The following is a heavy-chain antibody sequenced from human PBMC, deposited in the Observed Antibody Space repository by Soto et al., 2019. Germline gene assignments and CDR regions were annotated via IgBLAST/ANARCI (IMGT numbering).Heavy chain of an antibody. Sequence: SVEVSCKASGGTFSSYAISWVRQAPGQGLEWMGGIIPIFGTANYAQKFKGRVTITADESTSTAYMELSSLRSEDTAVYYCARVLKGIAAAEGWGQGTLLTVSS. D-gene: IGHD6-13*01. CDR2: IIPIFGTA. J-gene: IGHJ4*02. CDR1: GGTFSSYA. V-gene: IGHV1-69*13. CDR3: ARVLKGIAAAEG.